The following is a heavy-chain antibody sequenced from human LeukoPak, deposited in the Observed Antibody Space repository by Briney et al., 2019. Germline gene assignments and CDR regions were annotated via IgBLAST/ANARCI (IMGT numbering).Heavy chain of an antibody. Sequence: SETLSLTCAVYGGSFSGYYWSWIRQPPGKGLEWIGEINHSGSTNYNPSLRSRVTISVDTSKNQFSLKLSSVTAADTAVYYCASYIAAAGNYWGQGTLVTVSS. D-gene: IGHD6-13*01. V-gene: IGHV4-34*01. CDR2: INHSGST. CDR1: GGSFSGYY. J-gene: IGHJ4*02. CDR3: ASYIAAAGNY.